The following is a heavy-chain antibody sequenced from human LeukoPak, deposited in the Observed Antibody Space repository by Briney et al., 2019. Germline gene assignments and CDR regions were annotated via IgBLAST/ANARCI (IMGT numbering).Heavy chain of an antibody. D-gene: IGHD1-26*01. J-gene: IGHJ4*02. CDR1: GGSISSGGYS. Sequence: SETLSLTCAVSGGSISSGGYSWSWIRQPPGKGLEWIGYIYHSGSTYYNPSLKSRVTISVDRSKNQFSLKLSSVTAADTAVYYCAKKIGSGSSKGPYYFDYWGQGTLVTVSS. CDR2: IYHSGST. CDR3: AKKIGSGSSKGPYYFDY. V-gene: IGHV4-30-2*01.